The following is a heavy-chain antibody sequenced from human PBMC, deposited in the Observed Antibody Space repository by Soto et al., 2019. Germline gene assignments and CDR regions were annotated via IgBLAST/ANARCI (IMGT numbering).Heavy chain of an antibody. D-gene: IGHD1-26*01. CDR2: IWYDGSKK. V-gene: IGHV3-33*03. CDR3: ARWVSDGYYDS. CDR1: GFAFFSYG. Sequence: QVQLVESGGGVVQPGTSLRLSCAASGFAFFSYGMHWVRQAPGKGLEWVAVIWYDGSKKYYAESVQGRFTISRDNSENTVSLQMSSLRVEDTALYYCARWVSDGYYDSWGQGTLLTVSS. J-gene: IGHJ4*02.